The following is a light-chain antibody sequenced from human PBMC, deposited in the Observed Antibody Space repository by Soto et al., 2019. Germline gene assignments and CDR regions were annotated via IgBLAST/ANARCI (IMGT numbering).Light chain of an antibody. CDR1: QSVSSY. V-gene: IGKV3-11*01. CDR3: QQRSNWPLT. Sequence: EIVLTQSPATLSLSPGERATLSCRASQSVSSYLAWYQHKPGQPPRLLIFDASNRDTGIPARFSGSGSGTDFTLAISSLEPDDFAVYYCQQRSNWPLTFGGGTKVEIK. CDR2: DAS. J-gene: IGKJ4*01.